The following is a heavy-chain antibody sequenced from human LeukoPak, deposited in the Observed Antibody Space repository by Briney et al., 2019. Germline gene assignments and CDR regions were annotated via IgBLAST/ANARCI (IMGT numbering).Heavy chain of an antibody. V-gene: IGHV3-48*04. CDR3: ARDTDAWYQLPFDY. J-gene: IGHJ4*02. D-gene: IGHD2-2*01. CDR1: GFTFSSYS. CDR2: ISSSSSTI. Sequence: PGGSLRLSCAASGFTFSSYSMNWVRQAPGKGLEWVSYISSSSSTIYYADSVKGRFTISRDNAKNSLYLQMNSLRAEDTAVYYCARDTDAWYQLPFDYWGQGTLVTVSS.